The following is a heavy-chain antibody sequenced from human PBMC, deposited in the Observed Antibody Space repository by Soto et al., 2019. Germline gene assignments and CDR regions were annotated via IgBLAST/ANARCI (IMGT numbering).Heavy chain of an antibody. CDR2: IYYSGST. Sequence: QVQLQESGPGLVKPSETLSLTCTVSGGSISSYYWSWIRQPPGKGLEWIGYIYYSGSTNYNPSLKSRVTISVDTSKNQFSLKLSSVTAADTAVYYCARSRRGAAAGPFDPWGQGTLVTVSS. CDR3: ARSRRGAAAGPFDP. CDR1: GGSISSYY. D-gene: IGHD6-13*01. J-gene: IGHJ5*02. V-gene: IGHV4-59*01.